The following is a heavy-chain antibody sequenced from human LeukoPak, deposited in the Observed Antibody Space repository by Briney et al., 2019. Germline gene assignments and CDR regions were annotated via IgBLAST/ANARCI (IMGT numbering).Heavy chain of an antibody. J-gene: IGHJ3*02. CDR2: IYYSGST. D-gene: IGHD5-18*01. V-gene: IGHV4-59*12. CDR3: ARTLRGYSYGDAFDI. CDR1: GGSISSYY. Sequence: SETLSLTCTVSGGSISSYYWSWIRQPPGKGLEWIGYIYYSGSTNYNPSLKSRVTISVDTSKNQFSLKLSSVTAADTAVYYCARTLRGYSYGDAFDIWGQGTMVTVSS.